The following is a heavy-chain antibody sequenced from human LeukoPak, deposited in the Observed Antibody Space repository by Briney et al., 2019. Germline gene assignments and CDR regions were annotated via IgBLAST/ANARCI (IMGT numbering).Heavy chain of an antibody. D-gene: IGHD5-12*01. J-gene: IGHJ4*02. CDR2: ISGYNSNG. CDR3: ARDPSGYDFFDY. V-gene: IGHV1-18*01. CDR1: GYSFTSYG. Sequence: ASVKVSCKASGYSFTSYGISWVRQAPGQGLELMGWISGYNSNGDFAQRLQDRVTMTTDTSTSTAYMELRSLRSDDTAVYYCARDPSGYDFFDYWGQGTLVTVSS.